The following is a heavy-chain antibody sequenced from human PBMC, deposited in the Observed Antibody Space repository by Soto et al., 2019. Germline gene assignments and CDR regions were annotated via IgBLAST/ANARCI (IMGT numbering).Heavy chain of an antibody. CDR3: VKVSITGEADGGFDI. V-gene: IGHV3-64D*06. J-gene: IGHJ3*02. CDR2: ISSNGGST. CDR1: GFTFSSYA. D-gene: IGHD7-27*01. Sequence: GGSLRLSCSASGFTFSSYAMHWVRQAPGKGLEYVSAISSNGGSTYYADSVKGRFTISRDNSKNTLYLQMSSLRAEDTAVYYCVKVSITGEADGGFDIWGQGTMVTVSS.